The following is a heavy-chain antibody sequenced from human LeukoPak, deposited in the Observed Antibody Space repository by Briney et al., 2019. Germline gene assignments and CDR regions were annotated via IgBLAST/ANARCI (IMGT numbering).Heavy chain of an antibody. V-gene: IGHV3-9*01. CDR2: ISWNSGSI. CDR3: ARGPRTYYYDSSGYYYY. CDR1: GFTFDDYA. Sequence: SLRLSCAASGFTFDDYAMHWVRQAPGKGLEWVSGISWNSGSIGYADSVKGRFTISRDNAKNSLYLQMNSLRAEDTALYYCARGPRTYYYDSSGYYYYWGQGTLVTVSS. J-gene: IGHJ4*02. D-gene: IGHD3-22*01.